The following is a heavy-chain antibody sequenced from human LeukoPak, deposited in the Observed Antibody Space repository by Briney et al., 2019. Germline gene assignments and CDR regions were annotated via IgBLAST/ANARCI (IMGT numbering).Heavy chain of an antibody. Sequence: GGSLRLSCAASGFTFSSSAMNWVRQAPGKGLEWVSIISGSGGSTYYADSVKGRFTISRDNSKNMVYLQMNSLRAEDTAVYYCAKRGAQRISGSYFFDYWGQGTLVTVSS. D-gene: IGHD3-10*01. V-gene: IGHV3-23*01. CDR2: ISGSGGST. CDR3: AKRGAQRISGSYFFDY. CDR1: GFTFSSSA. J-gene: IGHJ4*02.